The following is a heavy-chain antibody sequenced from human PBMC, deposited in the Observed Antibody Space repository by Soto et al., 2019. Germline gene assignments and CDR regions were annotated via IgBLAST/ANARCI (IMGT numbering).Heavy chain of an antibody. CDR2: ISSSSNTI. CDR3: ALRAGPL. D-gene: IGHD6-13*01. V-gene: IGHV3-48*01. J-gene: IGHJ4*02. CDR1: GFTFSTYS. Sequence: EVPLVESGGGLVQPGGSLRLSCAASGFTFSTYSMNWVRQAPGKGLEWISYISSSSNTIYYADSVKGRFTISRDNAKNSLYLQMNSLRAEDTAVYYCALRAGPLGGQGTLVTVSS.